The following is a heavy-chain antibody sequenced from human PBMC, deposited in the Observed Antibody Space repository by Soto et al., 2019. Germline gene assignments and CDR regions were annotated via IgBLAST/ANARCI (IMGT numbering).Heavy chain of an antibody. Sequence: QVQLQEQGPGLVRPSDTLSLTCAVSGYSISSSNWWGWIRQPPGKGLEWIGYIYYSGSTYYNPSLKSRVTMSVYTSKNQFSLTLSSVTAVDTAVYYCARSAVAITSVGYFDYWGQGTLVTVSS. CDR2: IYYSGST. J-gene: IGHJ4*02. CDR3: ARSAVAITSVGYFDY. D-gene: IGHD3-22*01. V-gene: IGHV4-28*01. CDR1: GYSISSSNW.